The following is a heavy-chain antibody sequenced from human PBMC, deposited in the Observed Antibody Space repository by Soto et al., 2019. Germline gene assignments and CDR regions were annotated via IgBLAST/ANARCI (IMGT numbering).Heavy chain of an antibody. J-gene: IGHJ4*02. D-gene: IGHD1-20*01. V-gene: IGHV4-34*01. Sequence: PSETLSLTCAVYGGSFSGYYWSWIRQPPGKGLEWIGEINHSGSTNYNPSLKSRVTISVDTSKNQFSLKLSSVTAADTAVYYCARASQVSFTDYWGQGTLVTVS. CDR3: ARASQVSFTDY. CDR1: GGSFSGYY. CDR2: INHSGST.